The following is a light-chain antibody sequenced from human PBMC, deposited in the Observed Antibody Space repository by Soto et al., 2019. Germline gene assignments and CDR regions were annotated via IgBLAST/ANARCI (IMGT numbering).Light chain of an antibody. J-gene: IGLJ2*01. V-gene: IGLV2-14*01. Sequence: SALTQPASVSESPGQSITIPCAGTSSDVGGYNYVSWYQQYPGKAPKLIIYDVTNRPSGVSNRFSGSKSGNTASLTISGLQAEDEANYYCSSYASSSTLVLFGGGTKLTVL. CDR1: SSDVGGYNY. CDR2: DVT. CDR3: SSYASSSTLVL.